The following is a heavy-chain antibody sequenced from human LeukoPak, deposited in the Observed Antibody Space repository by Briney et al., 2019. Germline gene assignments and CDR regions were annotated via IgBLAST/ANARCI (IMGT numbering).Heavy chain of an antibody. CDR3: AKIPQREWEIPRNYYHWYMDV. CDR1: GFTFRTYG. V-gene: IGHV3-30*02. D-gene: IGHD1-26*01. CDR2: IWYGGDNK. J-gene: IGHJ6*03. Sequence: GGSLRLSCAASGFTFRTYGMHWVRQAPGKGLEWVAFIWYGGDNKYYADSVKGRFTISRDNSKNTLYLQMNSLRAEDTAVYYCAKIPQREWEIPRNYYHWYMDVWGKGTTVTISS.